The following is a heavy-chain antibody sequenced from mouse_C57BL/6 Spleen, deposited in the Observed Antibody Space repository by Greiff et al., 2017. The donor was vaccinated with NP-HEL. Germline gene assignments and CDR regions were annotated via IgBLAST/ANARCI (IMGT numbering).Heavy chain of an antibody. CDR2: IYPGSGST. J-gene: IGHJ3*01. CDR3: ARWGDGYYGWFAY. V-gene: IGHV1-55*01. Sequence: QVQLQQSGAELVKPGASVKMSCKASGYTFTSYWITWVKQRPGQGLEWIGDIYPGSGSTNYNEKFKSKATLTVDTSSSTAYMQLSSLTSEDSAVYYCARWGDGYYGWFAYWGQGTLVTVSA. D-gene: IGHD2-3*01. CDR1: GYTFTSYW.